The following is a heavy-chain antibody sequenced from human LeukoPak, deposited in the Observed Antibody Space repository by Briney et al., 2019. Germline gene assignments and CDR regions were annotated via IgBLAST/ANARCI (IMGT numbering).Heavy chain of an antibody. V-gene: IGHV3-7*01. CDR3: ARDNMKDGGIAAAGTDY. J-gene: IGHJ4*01. D-gene: IGHD6-13*01. CDR1: GFTFSSYW. CDR2: IKQDGSEK. Sequence: GGSLRLSCAASGFTFSSYWMSWVRQAPGKGLEWVANIKQDGSEKYYVDSVEGRFTITRDNAKNSLYLQLNSLRAEDTAVYYCARDNMKDGGIAAAGTDYWGHGTLVTVSS.